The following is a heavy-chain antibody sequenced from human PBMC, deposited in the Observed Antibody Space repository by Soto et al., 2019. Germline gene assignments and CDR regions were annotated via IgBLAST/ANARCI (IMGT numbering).Heavy chain of an antibody. V-gene: IGHV1-18*01. CDR3: ARDRGELANYYPMDV. D-gene: IGHD1-26*01. J-gene: IGHJ6*02. CDR2: ISAYNGNT. CDR1: GYTFNRYG. Sequence: QVQLVQSGAEVKKPGASVKVSCKASGYTFNRYGFNWVRQAPGQGLEWMGWISAYNGNTNYAQKVQGRVIMTTDTSTSTAYMELRSLRSDDTAVYYCARDRGELANYYPMDVWGQGTTVTVSS.